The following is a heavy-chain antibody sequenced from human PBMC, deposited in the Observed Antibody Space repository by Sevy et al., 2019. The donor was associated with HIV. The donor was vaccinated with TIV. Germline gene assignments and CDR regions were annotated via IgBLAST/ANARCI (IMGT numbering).Heavy chain of an antibody. Sequence: GGSLRLSCAASGFTFSSYGMHWVRQAPGKGLEWVALIWFNGSNKYYADSVKGRFTIARDNSKNTLYLQMNSLRAEDTPVYYCAKQISYQGYFDYWGQGTLVTVSS. J-gene: IGHJ4*02. CDR1: GFTFSSYG. V-gene: IGHV3-33*06. CDR2: IWFNGSNK. CDR3: AKQISYQGYFDY. D-gene: IGHD3-16*02.